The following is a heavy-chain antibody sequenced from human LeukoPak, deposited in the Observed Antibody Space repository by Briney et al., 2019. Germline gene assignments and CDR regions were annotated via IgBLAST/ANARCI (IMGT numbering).Heavy chain of an antibody. V-gene: IGHV1-69*13. Sequence: SVKVSCKASGGTFSSYAINWVRQAPGQGLEWMGGIIPIFGTANYAQKFQGRVTMTADESTSTAYMELNSLRSEDTAVYYCARAYCSSTSCPSIYYFDYWGQGTLVTVSS. CDR3: ARAYCSSTSCPSIYYFDY. CDR2: IIPIFGTA. CDR1: GGTFSSYA. D-gene: IGHD2-2*01. J-gene: IGHJ4*02.